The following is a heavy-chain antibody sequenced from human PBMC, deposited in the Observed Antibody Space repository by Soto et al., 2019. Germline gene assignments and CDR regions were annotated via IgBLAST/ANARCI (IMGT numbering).Heavy chain of an antibody. D-gene: IGHD2-2*01. CDR2: INSDGSST. CDR3: ASTNHGLVVVPAARV. CDR1: GFTFSSYW. J-gene: IGHJ4*02. V-gene: IGHV3-74*01. Sequence: GGSLRLSCAASGFTFSSYWMHWVRQAPGKGLVWVSRINSDGSSTSYADSVKGRFTISRDNAKNTLYLQMNSLRAEDTAVYYCASTNHGLVVVPAARVWGQGTLVTVSS.